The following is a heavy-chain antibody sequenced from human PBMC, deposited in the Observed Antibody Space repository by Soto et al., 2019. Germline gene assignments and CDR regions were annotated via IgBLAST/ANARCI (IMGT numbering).Heavy chain of an antibody. V-gene: IGHV1-69*01. CDR1: GGTFSSYA. CDR3: SGCRGEYYNDSCGYYPPFDY. D-gene: IGHD3-22*01. J-gene: IGHJ4*02. CDR2: IIPIFGTA. Sequence: QVQLVQSGAEVKKPGSSVKVSCKASGGTFSSYAISWVRQAPGQGLEWMGGIIPIFGTANYAQKFQGRVTITAEESTSTGYMELSSLRSEDTAVYYCSGCRGEYYNDSCGYYPPFDYWGQGTLVTVSS.